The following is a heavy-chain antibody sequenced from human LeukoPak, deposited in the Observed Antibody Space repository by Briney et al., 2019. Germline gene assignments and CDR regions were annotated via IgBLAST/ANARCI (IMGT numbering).Heavy chain of an antibody. V-gene: IGHV1-69*13. CDR3: ARAVAAAGSIFSDDAFDF. D-gene: IGHD6-13*01. J-gene: IGHJ3*01. Sequence: ASVKVSCKVSGDTLTELSMHWVRQPPGKGLEWMGGIIPIFGTANYAQKFQGRVTITADESTSTAYMELSSLRSEDTAVYYCARAVAAAGSIFSDDAFDFWGQGTMVTVSS. CDR1: GDTLTELS. CDR2: IIPIFGTA.